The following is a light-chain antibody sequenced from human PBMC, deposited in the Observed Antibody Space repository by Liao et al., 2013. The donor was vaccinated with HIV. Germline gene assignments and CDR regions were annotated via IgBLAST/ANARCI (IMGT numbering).Light chain of an antibody. CDR1: NLGSKY. CDR3: QAFDNSAGWV. CDR2: QDV. V-gene: IGLV3-1*01. Sequence: SYEVTQPPSVSVSPGQTATITCSGDNLGSKYVTWFQQRPGQSPVVVIYQDVKRPSGIPERFSASNSGDTATLTISGTQALDEADYYCQAFDNSAGWVFGGGTKLAVL. J-gene: IGLJ3*02.